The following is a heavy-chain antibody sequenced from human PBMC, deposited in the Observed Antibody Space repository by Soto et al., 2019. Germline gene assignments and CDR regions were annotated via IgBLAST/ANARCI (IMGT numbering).Heavy chain of an antibody. Sequence: GGSLSLSCAASGFNVGAFAVNWVRQAPGKGLEWVSGISVSDAFIYYADSVRGRFSISRDASENILYLQMNSLRVDDTALYYCTRETVAGITGLDYWGPGTLVTVSS. CDR3: TRETVAGITGLDY. D-gene: IGHD1-20*01. CDR1: GFNVGAFA. V-gene: IGHV3-23*01. CDR2: ISVSDAFI. J-gene: IGHJ4*02.